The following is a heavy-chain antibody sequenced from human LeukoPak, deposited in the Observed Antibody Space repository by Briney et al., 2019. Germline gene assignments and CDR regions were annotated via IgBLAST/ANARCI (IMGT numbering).Heavy chain of an antibody. J-gene: IGHJ5*02. CDR2: MNPNSGNT. Sequence: ASVKVSCKASGYTFTSYAINWVRQATGQGLEWMGWMNPNSGNTGYAQKFQGRVTMTRNTSISTAYMELSSLRSEDTAVYYCARASLRYFDWLPPRGWFDPWGQGTLVTVSS. V-gene: IGHV1-8*01. D-gene: IGHD3-9*01. CDR3: ARASLRYFDWLPPRGWFDP. CDR1: GYTFTSYA.